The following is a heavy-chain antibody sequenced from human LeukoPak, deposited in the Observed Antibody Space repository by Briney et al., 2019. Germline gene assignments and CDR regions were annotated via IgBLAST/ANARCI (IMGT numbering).Heavy chain of an antibody. CDR1: GFASSTYG. V-gene: IGHV3-33*05. CDR3: ARDTDYSRQYWFFHL. D-gene: IGHD3-16*01. CDR2: ISSDGRNE. J-gene: IGHJ2*01. Sequence: GGSLRLSCAASGFASSTYGIYWVRQAPGKGLEWVAAISSDGRNEYFTDSVKGRFTISRDDSKNTVYLQMNSLRVEDTSLYFCARDTDYSRQYWFFHLGARGTLVSVPS.